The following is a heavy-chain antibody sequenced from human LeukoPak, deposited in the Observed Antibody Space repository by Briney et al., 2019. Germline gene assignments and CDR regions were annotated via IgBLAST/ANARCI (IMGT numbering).Heavy chain of an antibody. CDR3: ARVPGGWLSPFFDY. CDR2: ISDDGSKK. J-gene: IGHJ4*02. CDR1: GFTFSHYA. Sequence: GGSLRLSCAASGFTFSHYAMHWVRQAPGKGLEWVAAISDDGSKKHYADSVKGRFTISRDNSKNTVHLQMNSQRVEDTAVFYCARVPGGWLSPFFDYWGQGTLVTVSS. V-gene: IGHV3-30*04. D-gene: IGHD3-9*01.